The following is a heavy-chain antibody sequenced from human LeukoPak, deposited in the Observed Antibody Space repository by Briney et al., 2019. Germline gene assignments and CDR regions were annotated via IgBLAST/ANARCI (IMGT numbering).Heavy chain of an antibody. CDR1: GFAFGSYS. V-gene: IGHV3-21*01. D-gene: IGHD1-26*01. J-gene: IGHJ6*03. Sequence: PGGTLRLSCAASGFAFGSYSISWVRQAPGKGLEWVSSITSRSSPINNADPAKGRITISGANADNSPYLQMNSMRAEETAVYYCARALLGATTTNYYYYYMDVWGKGSTVTVYS. CDR2: ITSRSSPI. CDR3: ARALLGATTTNYYYYYMDV.